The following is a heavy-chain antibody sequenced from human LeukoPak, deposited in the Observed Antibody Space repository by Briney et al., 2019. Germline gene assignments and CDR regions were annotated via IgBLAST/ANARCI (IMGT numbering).Heavy chain of an antibody. D-gene: IGHD3-9*01. CDR2: TSSSSSYI. V-gene: IGHV3-21*01. Sequence: PGGSLRLSCAASGFTFSSYTMNWVRQAPGKGLEWVSSTSSSSSYIYYADSVKGRFTISRDNDKKSLYLQMNRLRAEDTAVYFCARADTSDILTGYSDYWGQGTLVTVSS. CDR3: ARADTSDILTGYSDY. J-gene: IGHJ4*02. CDR1: GFTFSSYT.